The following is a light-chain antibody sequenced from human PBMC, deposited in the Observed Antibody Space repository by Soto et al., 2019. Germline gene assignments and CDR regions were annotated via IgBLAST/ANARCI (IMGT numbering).Light chain of an antibody. CDR3: QQYHIWPPWT. CDR2: DAS. J-gene: IGKJ1*01. Sequence: IALTQSPSTQSLSPGERATLSCRASQSISRYLAWYQQKPGQAPRLLIYDASNRATGIPARFTGSGSGTEFTHTISSRQSEDFAVYYCQQYHIWPPWTSGQGTKVDIK. V-gene: IGKV3-11*01. CDR1: QSISRY.